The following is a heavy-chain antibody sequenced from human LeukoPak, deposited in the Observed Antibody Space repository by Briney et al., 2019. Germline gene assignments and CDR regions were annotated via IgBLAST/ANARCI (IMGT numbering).Heavy chain of an antibody. D-gene: IGHD2-8*01. CDR2: ISGSGGST. Sequence: GGSLRLSCAASGFTFSSYSMNWVRQAPGKGLEWVSAISGSGGSTYYADSVKGRFTISRDNSKNTLYLQMNSLRAEDTAVYYCARGAIVLMAYYFDYWGQGTLVTVSS. CDR3: ARGAIVLMAYYFDY. CDR1: GFTFSSYS. J-gene: IGHJ4*02. V-gene: IGHV3-23*01.